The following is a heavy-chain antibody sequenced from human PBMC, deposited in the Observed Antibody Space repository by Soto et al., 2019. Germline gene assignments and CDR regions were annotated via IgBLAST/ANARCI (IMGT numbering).Heavy chain of an antibody. V-gene: IGHV4-39*01. Sequence: ATLSLTCTVSGGSISSSSYYWGWIRQPPGKGLEWIGSIYYSGSTYYNPSLKSRVTISVDTSKNQFSLKLSSVTAADTAVYYCARLSGYDLTGYYYYYMDVWGKGTTVTVSS. CDR2: IYYSGST. CDR1: GGSISSSSYY. CDR3: ARLSGYDLTGYYYYYMDV. D-gene: IGHD5-12*01. J-gene: IGHJ6*03.